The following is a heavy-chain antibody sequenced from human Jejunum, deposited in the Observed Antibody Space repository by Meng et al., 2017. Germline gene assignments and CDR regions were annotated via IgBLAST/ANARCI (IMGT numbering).Heavy chain of an antibody. Sequence: SGPTLVKPTQTLTLTCTFSGFSLSTSGVRVSWIRQPPGKALEWLARIDWNDDKFYSTSLKTRLTISKDTCKNQVVLTMTNMDPVDTAIYYCARTTYYYDTSGGYYQLGYYDYWGQGTLVTVSS. V-gene: IGHV2-70*04. CDR2: IDWNDDK. D-gene: IGHD3-22*01. J-gene: IGHJ4*02. CDR3: ARTTYYYDTSGGYYQLGYYDY. CDR1: GFSLSTSGVR.